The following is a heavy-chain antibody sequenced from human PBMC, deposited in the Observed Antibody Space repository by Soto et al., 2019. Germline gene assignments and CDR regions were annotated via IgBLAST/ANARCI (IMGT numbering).Heavy chain of an antibody. CDR1: GFIFSNAW. Sequence: GGSLRLSCAGSGFIFSNAWMNWVRQAPGKGLEWVGRIKSEPNGGTIDYAAPVKDRLTISRDDSKNTVYLQMSSLKTEDSAVYYCATGWYFDHWGQGTLVTVSS. CDR2: IKSEPNGGTI. V-gene: IGHV3-15*01. J-gene: IGHJ4*02. D-gene: IGHD6-19*01. CDR3: ATGWYFDH.